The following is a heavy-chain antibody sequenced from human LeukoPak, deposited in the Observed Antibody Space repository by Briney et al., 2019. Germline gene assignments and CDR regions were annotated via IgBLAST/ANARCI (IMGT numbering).Heavy chain of an antibody. V-gene: IGHV3-73*01. D-gene: IGHD3-22*01. CDR1: GFSFSEAA. Sequence: GGSLRLSCAASGFSFSEAAIHWVRQASGKGLEWVGRIRSRTSDYATAYAASVKGRFTISRDDSKNTAFLQMNSLRTEDTAVYYCARDERYYDSSGYYYPLGYWGQGTLVTVSS. CDR3: ARDERYYDSSGYYYPLGY. CDR2: IRSRTSDYAT. J-gene: IGHJ4*02.